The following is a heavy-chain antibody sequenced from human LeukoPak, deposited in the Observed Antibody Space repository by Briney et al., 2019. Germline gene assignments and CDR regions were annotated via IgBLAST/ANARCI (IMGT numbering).Heavy chain of an antibody. J-gene: IGHJ4*02. Sequence: GRSLRLSCAASGFTFSSYAMSWVRQAPGKGLEWVSVISNSGGSTFYADSVKGRFTISRDNSKNTLYLQMNSLRAEDTAVYYCAKRASGSGTSLYYFDYWGQGTLVTVSS. V-gene: IGHV3-23*01. D-gene: IGHD3-10*01. CDR3: AKRASGSGTSLYYFDY. CDR1: GFTFSSYA. CDR2: ISNSGGST.